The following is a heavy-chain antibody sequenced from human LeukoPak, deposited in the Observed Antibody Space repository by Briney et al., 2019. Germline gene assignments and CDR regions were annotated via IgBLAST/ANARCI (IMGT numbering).Heavy chain of an antibody. CDR1: GGTFSSYA. V-gene: IGHV1-69*04. D-gene: IGHD6-6*01. Sequence: GASVKVSCKASGGTFSSYAISWVRQAHGQGLEWMGRIIPILGIANYAQKFQGRVTITADKSTSTAYMELSSLRSEDTAVYYCARASNSSSSGLIYWGQGTLVTVSS. J-gene: IGHJ4*02. CDR2: IIPILGIA. CDR3: ARASNSSSSGLIY.